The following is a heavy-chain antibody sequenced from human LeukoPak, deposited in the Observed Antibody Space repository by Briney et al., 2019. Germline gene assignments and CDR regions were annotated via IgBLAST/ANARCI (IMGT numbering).Heavy chain of an antibody. V-gene: IGHV4-34*01. CDR1: GGSFSGYY. D-gene: IGHD3-10*01. CDR3: ARDTGGGYYYYYYMDV. CDR2: INHSGST. J-gene: IGHJ6*03. Sequence: KPSETLSLTCAVYGGSFSGYYWSWIRQPPGKGLEWIGEINHSGSTNYNPSLKSRVTISVDTSKNQFSLKLSSVTAADTAVYYCARDTGGGYYYYYYMDVWGKGTSVTVSS.